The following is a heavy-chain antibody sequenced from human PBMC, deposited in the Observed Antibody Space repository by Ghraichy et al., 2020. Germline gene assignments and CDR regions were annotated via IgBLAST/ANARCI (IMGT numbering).Heavy chain of an antibody. CDR1: GGSISSYY. D-gene: IGHD3-3*01. V-gene: IGHV4-59*01. J-gene: IGHJ4*02. CDR2: IYYSGST. CDR3: ARGSYDFWSGYYTSFFDY. Sequence: SETLSLTCTVSGGSISSYYCSCIRQPPGKGLEWIGYIYYSGSTNYNPSLKSRVTISVDTSKNQFSLKLSSVTAADTAVYYCARGSYDFWSGYYTSFFDYWGQGTLVTVSS.